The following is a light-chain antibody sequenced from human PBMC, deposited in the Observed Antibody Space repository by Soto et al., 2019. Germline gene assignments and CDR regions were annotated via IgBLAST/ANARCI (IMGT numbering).Light chain of an antibody. CDR3: QQRSNWPPLYS. CDR2: DAS. J-gene: IGKJ2*01. CDR1: QSVSSY. V-gene: IGKV3-11*01. Sequence: EIVLTQSPATLYLSPGERVTLSCRASQSVSSYLAWYQQKPGQAPRLLIYDASNRATGIPARFSGSGSGTDFTLTISSLESEDFAVYYCQQRSNWPPLYSFGQGTKLEIK.